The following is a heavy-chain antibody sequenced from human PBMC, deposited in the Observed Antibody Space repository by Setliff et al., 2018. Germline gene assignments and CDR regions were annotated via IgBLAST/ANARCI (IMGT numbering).Heavy chain of an antibody. V-gene: IGHV3-48*01. Sequence: GGSLRLSCAASGFTFSTYAMNWLRQAPGKGLEWVSYISSSSGLIYYADSVKGRFTISRDEAKNSLYLQMNSLRTEDTAVYYCARSTVAVPGQFYFDNWGQGTQVTVSS. CDR2: ISSSSGLI. J-gene: IGHJ4*02. CDR3: ARSTVAVPGQFYFDN. D-gene: IGHD6-19*01. CDR1: GFTFSTYA.